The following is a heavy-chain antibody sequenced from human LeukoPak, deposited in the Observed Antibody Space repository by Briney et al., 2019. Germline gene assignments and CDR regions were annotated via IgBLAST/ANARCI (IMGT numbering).Heavy chain of an antibody. Sequence: GGSLRFSCAASGFTFSSYWMSWVRQAPGKGLEWVANIKQDGSEKYYVDSVKGRFTISRDNAKNSLYLQMNSLRAEDTAVYYCARGSTYYDILTGYYLGYWGQGTLVTVSS. V-gene: IGHV3-7*01. J-gene: IGHJ4*02. CDR3: ARGSTYYDILTGYYLGY. CDR1: GFTFSSYW. CDR2: IKQDGSEK. D-gene: IGHD3-9*01.